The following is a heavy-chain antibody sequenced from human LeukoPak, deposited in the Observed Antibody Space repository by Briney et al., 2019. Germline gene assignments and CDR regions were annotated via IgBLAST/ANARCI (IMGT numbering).Heavy chain of an antibody. Sequence: PGGSLRLSCAASGFTFSSYGMHWVRQAPGKGLEWVAVILYDGDNKYYADSVQGRFTTSRGNSKNTLYLQMNSLRAEDTAVYYCAKAGSGSYLSWFDPWGQGTLVTVSS. CDR1: GFTFSSYG. J-gene: IGHJ5*02. V-gene: IGHV3-30*18. CDR2: ILYDGDNK. D-gene: IGHD1-26*01. CDR3: AKAGSGSYLSWFDP.